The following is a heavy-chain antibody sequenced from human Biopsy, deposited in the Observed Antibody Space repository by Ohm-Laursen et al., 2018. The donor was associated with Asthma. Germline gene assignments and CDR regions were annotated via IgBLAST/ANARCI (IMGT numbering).Heavy chain of an antibody. D-gene: IGHD4-17*01. J-gene: IGHJ4*02. CDR2: AHFSGST. Sequence: TLSLTCTVSGGYIDSHDWSWCWIRQSPGKGLQWLGYAHFSGSTHYNPSLDRRIRMSVDTSKSQVSLSLTSVSAADTAAYFCARVRRYGDIFFGMDVWGQGTLVTVSS. CDR3: ARVRRYGDIFFGMDV. V-gene: IGHV4-30-4*01. CDR1: GGYIDSHDWS.